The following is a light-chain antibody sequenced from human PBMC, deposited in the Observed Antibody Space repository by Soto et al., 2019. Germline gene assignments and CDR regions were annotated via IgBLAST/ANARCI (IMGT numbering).Light chain of an antibody. V-gene: IGKV3-20*01. CDR1: QSVSSSY. J-gene: IGKJ4*01. CDR2: GAS. Sequence: EIVLTQSPGTLSLSPGERVTLSCRASQSVSSSYLAWYQQKPGQAPRLLIYGASSRATGIPDRFSGSGSGTDLTITISRLEPEDFEVYYCQQYGSSPLTFGGGTKVDIK. CDR3: QQYGSSPLT.